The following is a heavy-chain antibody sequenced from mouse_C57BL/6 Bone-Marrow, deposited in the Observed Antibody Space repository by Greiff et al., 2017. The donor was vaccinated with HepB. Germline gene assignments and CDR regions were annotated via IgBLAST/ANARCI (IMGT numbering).Heavy chain of an antibody. J-gene: IGHJ2*01. D-gene: IGHD1-1*01. Sequence: QVQLQQSDAELVKPGASVKLSCKVSGYTFTDHTIHWMKQRPEQGLEWIGYIYPRDGSTKYNEKFKGKATLTADKSSSTVYMQLNSLTSKDSAVYFCARWGTTVVARYYFDYWGQGTTLTVSS. V-gene: IGHV1-78*01. CDR3: ARWGTTVVARYYFDY. CDR1: GYTFTDHT. CDR2: IYPRDGST.